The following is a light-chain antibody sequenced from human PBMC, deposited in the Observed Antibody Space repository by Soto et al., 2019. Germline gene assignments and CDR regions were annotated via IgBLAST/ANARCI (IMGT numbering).Light chain of an antibody. CDR1: QSISTY. V-gene: IGKV1-39*01. CDR2: SAS. Sequence: DIKMTQSPSSLSASVGDRVTITCRASQSISTYLNWYKQEPGKAPKLLIYSASTLQSGVPSRFSGSGSGTDFTLTIRSLQPDDFATYYCQQTHSLPYTFGQGTKLEIK. CDR3: QQTHSLPYT. J-gene: IGKJ2*01.